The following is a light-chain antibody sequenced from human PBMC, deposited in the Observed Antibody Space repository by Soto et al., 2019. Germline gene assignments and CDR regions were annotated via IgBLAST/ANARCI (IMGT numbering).Light chain of an antibody. Sequence: EIVLTQSPGTLSLSPGEGATLSCRASQSVGGTFLAWYQQKGGQAPRLLIHGASNRATGMADRFSGSGSGTDFTLTIRRLEHEDFSVYYCQQYGGSPRTFGQGTKVEVK. CDR2: GAS. V-gene: IGKV3-20*01. CDR1: QSVGGTF. CDR3: QQYGGSPRT. J-gene: IGKJ1*01.